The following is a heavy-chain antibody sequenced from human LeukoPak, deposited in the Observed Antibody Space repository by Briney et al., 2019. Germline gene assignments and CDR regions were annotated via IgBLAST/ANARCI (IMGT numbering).Heavy chain of an antibody. D-gene: IGHD3-16*01. CDR1: GGSISSYY. V-gene: IGHV4-59*01. CDR2: RYYSGST. Sequence: SETLPLTCSVSGGSISSYYWTWIRQPPGKGLEWIGYRYYSGSTTYNPSLKSRVTISVDTSKSQFSLKLISVTAADTAIYYCARVRGDFETDWGQGTLVTVSS. CDR3: ARVRGDFETD. J-gene: IGHJ1*01.